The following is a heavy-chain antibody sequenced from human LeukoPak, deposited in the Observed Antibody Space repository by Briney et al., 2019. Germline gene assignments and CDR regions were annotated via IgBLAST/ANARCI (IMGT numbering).Heavy chain of an antibody. CDR2: IRSKAYGGTT. Sequence: GGSLRLSCTASGFTFGDYAMSWVRQAPGKGLEWVGFIRSKAYGGTTEYAASVKGRFTISRDDSKSIAYLQMNSLKTEDTAVYYCTREIALFDYWGQGTLVTVSS. V-gene: IGHV3-49*04. J-gene: IGHJ4*02. D-gene: IGHD3-22*01. CDR3: TREIALFDY. CDR1: GFTFGDYA.